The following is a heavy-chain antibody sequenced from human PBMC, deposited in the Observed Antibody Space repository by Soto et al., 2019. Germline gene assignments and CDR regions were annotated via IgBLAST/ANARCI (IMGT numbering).Heavy chain of an antibody. D-gene: IGHD2-15*01. CDR3: ARSTYCNGGSCYPQY. CDR2: ISYDGSDR. CDR1: GFTFSDYG. V-gene: IGHV3-30*03. Sequence: GGSLRLSCEGPGFTFSDYGFHWVRQAPGKGLGWVAMISYDGSDRYYRDSVQGRFTISRDDSKNTVFLQMNSLRTEDTAMYYCARSTYCNGGSCYPQYWGPGTLVTVSS. J-gene: IGHJ4*02.